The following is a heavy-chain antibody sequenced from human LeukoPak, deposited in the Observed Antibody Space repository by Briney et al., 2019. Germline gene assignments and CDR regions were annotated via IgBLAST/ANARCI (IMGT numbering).Heavy chain of an antibody. CDR3: ARGAITMVRGVIIIGFDP. CDR1: GYTFTSYD. Sequence: ASVKVSCKASGYTFTSYDINWVRQATGQGLEWMGWMNPNSGNTGYAQKFQGRVTMTRNTSISTAYIELSNLRSEDTAVYYCARGAITMVRGVIIIGFDPWGQGTLVTVSS. J-gene: IGHJ5*02. V-gene: IGHV1-8*01. D-gene: IGHD3-10*01. CDR2: MNPNSGNT.